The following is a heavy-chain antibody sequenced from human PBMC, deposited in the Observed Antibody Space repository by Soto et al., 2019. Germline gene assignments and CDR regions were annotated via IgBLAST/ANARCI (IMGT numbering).Heavy chain of an antibody. CDR3: ARGQPATYYYDSSGYYNPLGFDY. V-gene: IGHV4-59*12. J-gene: IGHJ4*01. Sequence: PSETLSLTCTVSGGSISSYYWSWIRQPPGKGLEWIGYIYYSGSTNYNPSLKSRVTISVDTSKNQFSLKLSSVTAADTAVYYCARGQPATYYYDSSGYYNPLGFDYWGHGSLVTVSS. D-gene: IGHD3-22*01. CDR2: IYYSGST. CDR1: GGSISSYY.